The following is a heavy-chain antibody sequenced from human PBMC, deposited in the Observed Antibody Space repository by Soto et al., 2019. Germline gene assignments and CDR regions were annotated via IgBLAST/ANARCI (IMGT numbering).Heavy chain of an antibody. CDR3: ARDQGGSGWYNWFDP. V-gene: IGHV3-11*06. CDR2: ISSSSSYT. D-gene: IGHD6-19*01. CDR1: GFTFSDYY. J-gene: IGHJ5*02. Sequence: PGGALGLFCAASGFTFSDYYMSWIRQAPGKGLEWVSYISSSSSYTNYADSVKGRFTISRDNAKNSLYLQMNSLRAEDTAVYYCARDQGGSGWYNWFDPCRHLPLVPV.